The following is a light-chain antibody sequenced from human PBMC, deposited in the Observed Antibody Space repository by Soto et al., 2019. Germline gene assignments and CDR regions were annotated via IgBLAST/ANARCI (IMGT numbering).Light chain of an antibody. CDR3: SSYTSSSTLGV. CDR2: EVS. J-gene: IGLJ1*01. V-gene: IGLV2-18*02. Sequence: LTQPPSVSGSPGQSVTISCTGTSSDVGSYNRVSWYQQPPGTAPKLMIYEVSNRPSGVPDRFSGSKSGNTASLTISGLQAEDEADYYCSSYTSSSTLGVFGTGTKVTVL. CDR1: SSDVGSYNR.